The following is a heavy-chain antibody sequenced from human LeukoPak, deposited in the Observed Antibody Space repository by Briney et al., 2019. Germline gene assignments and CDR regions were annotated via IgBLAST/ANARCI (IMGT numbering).Heavy chain of an antibody. V-gene: IGHV3-48*03. D-gene: IGHD3-10*01. J-gene: IGHJ4*02. CDR1: GFTFSSYE. CDR2: ISSGGSTV. Sequence: PGGSLRLSCAASGFTFSSYEMNWVRQAPGKGLEWVSYISSGGSTVYYADSVKGRFTVSRDNAKNSLYLQMSSLRAEDTAVYYCARGGSFVEYWGQGTLVSVSS. CDR3: ARGGSFVEY.